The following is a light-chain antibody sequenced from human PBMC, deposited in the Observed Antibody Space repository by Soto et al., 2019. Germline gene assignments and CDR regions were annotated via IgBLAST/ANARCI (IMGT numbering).Light chain of an antibody. V-gene: IGKV1-5*03. CDR1: QGISSW. Sequence: DIQMTQSPSTLSASVVDRVTITCRASQGISSWSAWYQQKPGKAPKPLIYKASSLESGVPSRFSGSGSGAEFTLTISSLQPDDFATYYCQQYKTYRTFGQGTKVDIK. CDR2: KAS. CDR3: QQYKTYRT. J-gene: IGKJ1*01.